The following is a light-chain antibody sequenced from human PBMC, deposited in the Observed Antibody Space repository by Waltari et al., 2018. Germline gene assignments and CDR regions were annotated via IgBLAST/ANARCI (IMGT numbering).Light chain of an antibody. CDR3: EQYDGSVLT. CDR2: GAS. Sequence: IVLTQSPDTLSLSPGERATLSSRASQAIGHNFLVWYQQKPGQAPRLRIHGASRRDTGFPDRFSGSGSGTDFALTISRLEVEDFAVYYCEQYDGSVLTFGGGTKLEIK. V-gene: IGKV3-20*01. J-gene: IGKJ4*01. CDR1: QAIGHNF.